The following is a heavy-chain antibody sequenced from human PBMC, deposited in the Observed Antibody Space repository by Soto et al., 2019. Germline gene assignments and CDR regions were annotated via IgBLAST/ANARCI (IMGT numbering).Heavy chain of an antibody. CDR1: GYTFSNYW. D-gene: IGHD1-1*01. V-gene: IGHV5-51*01. CDR2: IYPGDSDT. Sequence: PGESLKIFCKGSGYTFSNYWIGWVRQMPGKGLEWMGIIYPGDSDTRYSPSLQGQVTISVDKSISTAYLQWSSLKASDTAMYYCARDPRRGSAHDGFDIWGQGTRVTVSS. J-gene: IGHJ3*02. CDR3: ARDPRRGSAHDGFDI.